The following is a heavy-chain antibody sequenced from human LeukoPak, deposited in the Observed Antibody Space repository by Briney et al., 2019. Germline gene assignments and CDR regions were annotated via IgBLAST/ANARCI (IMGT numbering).Heavy chain of an antibody. Sequence: GGSLRLSCAASGFTFSTYWMSWVRQAPGKGLEWVANIKEDGSEKYYGDSVKGRFTVSRDNAKNSLYLQMNSLRAEDTAVYYCARDSSGYQWGQGTLVTVSS. J-gene: IGHJ4*02. CDR2: IKEDGSEK. D-gene: IGHD3-22*01. CDR1: GFTFSTYW. CDR3: ARDSSGYQ. V-gene: IGHV3-7*01.